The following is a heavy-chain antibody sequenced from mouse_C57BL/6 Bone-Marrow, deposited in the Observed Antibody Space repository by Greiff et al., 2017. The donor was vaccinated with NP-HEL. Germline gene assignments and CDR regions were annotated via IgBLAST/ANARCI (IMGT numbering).Heavy chain of an antibody. CDR1: GFTFSSYT. CDR3: ARHLITTVVSRGYAMDY. V-gene: IGHV5-9*01. J-gene: IGHJ4*01. D-gene: IGHD1-1*01. CDR2: ISGGGGNT. Sequence: EVKLVESGGGLVKPGGSLKLSCAASGFTFSSYTMSWVRQTLEKRLEWVATISGGGGNTYYPDSVKGRFTISRDNAKNTLYLQMSSLRSEDTALYYCARHLITTVVSRGYAMDYWGQGTSVTVSS.